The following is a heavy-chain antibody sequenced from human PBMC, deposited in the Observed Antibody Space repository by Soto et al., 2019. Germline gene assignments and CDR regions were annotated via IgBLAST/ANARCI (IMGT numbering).Heavy chain of an antibody. D-gene: IGHD3-10*01. V-gene: IGHV3-21*01. J-gene: IGHJ4*02. CDR1: GFTFSSYS. CDR3: ARHNHYYGSGILSPIDY. Sequence: EVQLVESGGGMVKPGGSLRLSCAASGFTFSSYSMNWVRQAPGKGLEWVSSISSSSSYIYYADSVKGRFTISRDNAKNSLYLQMNSLRAEDTAVYYCARHNHYYGSGILSPIDYWGQGTLVTVSS. CDR2: ISSSSSYI.